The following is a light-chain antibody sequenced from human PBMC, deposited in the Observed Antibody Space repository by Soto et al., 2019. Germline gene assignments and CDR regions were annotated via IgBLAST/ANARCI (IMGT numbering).Light chain of an antibody. CDR2: EAS. J-gene: IGKJ1*01. Sequence: DIPMTQSASTLSASVGDRVTINCRASQSISNSLAWYQQKPGKAPKLLIYEASNLKSGVPSRFSGSGSGTEYTLTISSLQPDDSATNYCQQYNGYWTFGQGTKVEIK. CDR3: QQYNGYWT. CDR1: QSISNS. V-gene: IGKV1-5*03.